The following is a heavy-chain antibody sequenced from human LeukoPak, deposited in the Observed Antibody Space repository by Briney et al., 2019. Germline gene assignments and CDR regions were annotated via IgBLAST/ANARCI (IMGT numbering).Heavy chain of an antibody. CDR2: ISTYSGNA. V-gene: IGHV1-18*01. CDR1: GYFFTSYG. Sequence: GASVKVSCKASGYFFTSYGISWVRQAPGQGLEWMGWISTYSGNANYAQKVQDRVTVTTDTSTSTVFLELRSLEPDDTAVYYCARDGDYSNFRAFDVWGQGTTVIVSS. J-gene: IGHJ3*01. CDR3: ARDGDYSNFRAFDV. D-gene: IGHD4-11*01.